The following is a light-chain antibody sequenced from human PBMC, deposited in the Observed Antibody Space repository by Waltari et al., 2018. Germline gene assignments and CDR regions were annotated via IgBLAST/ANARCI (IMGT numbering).Light chain of an antibody. CDR2: DVS. V-gene: IGLV2-14*01. CDR1: SSDVGGYTY. Sequence: QSALTQPASVSGSPGQSITISCTGTSSDVGGYTYVSWYQQHPGKAPKLMIYDVSKRPSGVSNRFSGSKSGNTASLTISGLQAEDEADYYCSSYTSSSTFDFGTGTKVTVL. J-gene: IGLJ1*01. CDR3: SSYTSSSTFD.